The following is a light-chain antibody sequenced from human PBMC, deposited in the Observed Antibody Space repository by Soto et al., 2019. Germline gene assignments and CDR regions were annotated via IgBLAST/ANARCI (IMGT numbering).Light chain of an antibody. CDR1: QSVSSSY. V-gene: IGKV3-20*01. Sequence: EIVLTQSPGTLSFSPGERATLTCRASQSVSSSYLAWFQQKPGQAPRLLIYGASSRATGIPDRFSGSGPGTDFTLTISRLEPEDFAVYYCQYFGSSPFTFGPGTKVDIK. CDR2: GAS. J-gene: IGKJ3*01. CDR3: QYFGSSPFT.